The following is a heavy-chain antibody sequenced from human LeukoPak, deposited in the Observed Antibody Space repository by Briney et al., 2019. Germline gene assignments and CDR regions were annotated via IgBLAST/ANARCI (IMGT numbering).Heavy chain of an antibody. Sequence: PGGSLILSCAASGFTFSSYGMHWVRQAPGKGLEWVAFIRYDGSNKYYADSVKGRFTISRDNSKNTLYLQMNSLRAEDTAVYYCAKKSSSSWPFDYWGQGTLVTVSS. D-gene: IGHD6-13*01. CDR3: AKKSSSSWPFDY. V-gene: IGHV3-30*02. CDR2: IRYDGSNK. J-gene: IGHJ4*02. CDR1: GFTFSSYG.